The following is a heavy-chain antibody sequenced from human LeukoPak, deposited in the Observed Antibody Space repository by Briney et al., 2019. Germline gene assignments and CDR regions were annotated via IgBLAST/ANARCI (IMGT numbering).Heavy chain of an antibody. V-gene: IGHV4-34*01. Sequence: SETLSLTCAVYGGSFSGYYWSWIRQPPGKGLEWIGEINHSGSTNYNPSLKSRVTISVDTSKNQFSLKLSSATAADTAVYYCARDSAGFDPWGQGTLVTVSS. CDR1: GGSFSGYY. CDR3: ARDSAGFDP. D-gene: IGHD4-11*01. J-gene: IGHJ5*02. CDR2: INHSGST.